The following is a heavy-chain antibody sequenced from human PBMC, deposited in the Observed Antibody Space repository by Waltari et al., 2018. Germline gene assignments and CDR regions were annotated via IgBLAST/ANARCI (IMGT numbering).Heavy chain of an antibody. V-gene: IGHV4-34*01. CDR3: ARGSTLRFLEWLPLLDYYGMDV. Sequence: QVQLQQWGAGLLKPSETLSLTCAVYGGSFSGYYWSWIRQPPGKGLEWIGEINHSGSTNYNPSLKGRVTISGDTSKNQFSLKLRSVTAAYTAVYYCARGSTLRFLEWLPLLDYYGMDVWGQGTTVTVSS. CDR1: GGSFSGYY. CDR2: INHSGST. D-gene: IGHD3-3*01. J-gene: IGHJ6*02.